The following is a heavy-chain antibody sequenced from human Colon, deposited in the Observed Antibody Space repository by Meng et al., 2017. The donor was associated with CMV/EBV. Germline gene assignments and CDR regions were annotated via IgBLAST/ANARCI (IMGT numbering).Heavy chain of an antibody. J-gene: IGHJ4*02. CDR2: IYYTGGT. CDR1: GGSISSPSYY. D-gene: IGHD6-13*01. CDR3: TRETGGSSLAY. Sequence: QVQPPEAGPRLVKPSETLSLTCTVSGGSISSPSYYWAWVRQPPGKGLEWIGSIYYTGGTFYSPSLKSRVTISIDTSKNHFSLKLNSVTAADTAMYYCTRETGGSSLAYWGQGILVTVSS. V-gene: IGHV4-39*02.